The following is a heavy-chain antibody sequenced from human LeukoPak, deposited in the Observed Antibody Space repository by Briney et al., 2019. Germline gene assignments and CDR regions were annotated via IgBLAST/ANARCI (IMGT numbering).Heavy chain of an antibody. CDR3: ARDRGTWNDDGFDY. Sequence: PSETLSLTCTVSGGSISSYYWSWIRQPPGKGLEWIGSIYISGSTNYNPSLKSRVTMSVDTSKNQFSLKLSSVTAADTAVYYCARDRGTWNDDGFDYWGQGTLVTVSS. CDR1: GGSISSYY. J-gene: IGHJ4*02. CDR2: IYISGST. D-gene: IGHD1-1*01. V-gene: IGHV4-4*07.